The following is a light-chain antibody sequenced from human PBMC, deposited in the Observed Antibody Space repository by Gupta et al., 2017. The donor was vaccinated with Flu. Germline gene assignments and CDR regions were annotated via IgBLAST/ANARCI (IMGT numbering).Light chain of an antibody. CDR3: RQGEQVPNT. CDR1: QSLLHTNGHNY. Sequence: VLTQCALPLPVTSRDSASISCSSSQSLLHTNGHNYLDWYLQKPGQAPQLLIPLGSERASGVPDRFSGSGSGTDFTLTISRGEAEDVGVYCCRQGEQVPNTFGGGTKVEIK. J-gene: IGKJ4*01. CDR2: LGS. V-gene: IGKV2-28*01.